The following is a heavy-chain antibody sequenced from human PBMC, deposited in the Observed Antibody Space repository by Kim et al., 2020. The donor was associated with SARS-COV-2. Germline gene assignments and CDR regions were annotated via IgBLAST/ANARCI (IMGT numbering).Heavy chain of an antibody. V-gene: IGHV4-39*01. Sequence: SETLSLTCTVSGASISSSNYYWSWIRQPPGKGLEWIGGFHLSGQNYDNPSLKSRFTISVDASRNQFSLRLSSLTAAATAVYYCAGGPDPAKTGYWGQGILVTVSS. CDR1: GASISSSNYY. J-gene: IGHJ4*02. CDR2: FHLSGQN. D-gene: IGHD5-18*01. CDR3: AGGPDPAKTGY.